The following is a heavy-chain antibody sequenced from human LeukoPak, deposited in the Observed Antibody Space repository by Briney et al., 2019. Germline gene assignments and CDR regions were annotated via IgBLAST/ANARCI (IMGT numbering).Heavy chain of an antibody. CDR1: GFTVSSNY. Sequence: GGSLRLSCAASGFTVSSNYMSWVRQAPGKGLEWVSVIYSGGSTYYVDSVKGRFTISRDNSRNTLYLQMNSPRAEDTAVYYCARTLGANYYFDYWGQGTLVTVSS. V-gene: IGHV3-53*01. CDR2: IYSGGST. CDR3: ARTLGANYYFDY. D-gene: IGHD4/OR15-4a*01. J-gene: IGHJ4*02.